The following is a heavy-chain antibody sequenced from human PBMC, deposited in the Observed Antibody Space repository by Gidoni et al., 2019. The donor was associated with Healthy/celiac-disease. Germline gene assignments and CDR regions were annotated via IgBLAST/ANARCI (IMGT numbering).Heavy chain of an antibody. J-gene: IGHJ4*02. CDR3: ARADESGPFGY. D-gene: IGHD3-3*01. Sequence: QVQLVESGGGVVQPGRSLRLSCAASGFTFSSYAMHWVRQAPGKGLEWVAVISYDGSNKYYADSVKGRFTISRDNSKNTLYLQMNSLRAEDTAVYYCARADESGPFGYWGQGTLVTVSS. CDR1: GFTFSSYA. V-gene: IGHV3-30-3*01. CDR2: ISYDGSNK.